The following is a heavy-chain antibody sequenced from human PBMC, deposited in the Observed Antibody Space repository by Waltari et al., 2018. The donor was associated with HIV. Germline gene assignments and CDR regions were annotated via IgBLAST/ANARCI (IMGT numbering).Heavy chain of an antibody. CDR2: IYHSGIS. D-gene: IGHD2-21*02. CDR1: GGSISSGGYS. Sequence: QLRLQESGSGLVKPSQTLSLTCVAPGGSISSGGYSWSWIRQPPGKGLEWIGNIYHSGISFYTPSLKSRVTISVDRSKNQLSLNLTSVTAADTGVYFCARGDPDYGMDVWGQGTTVTVS. CDR3: ARGDPDYGMDV. J-gene: IGHJ6*02. V-gene: IGHV4-30-2*01.